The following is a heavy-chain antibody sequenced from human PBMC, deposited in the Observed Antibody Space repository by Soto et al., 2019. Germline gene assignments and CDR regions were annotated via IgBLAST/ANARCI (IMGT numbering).Heavy chain of an antibody. CDR3: AKSVYNWNDGFFDY. D-gene: IGHD1-1*01. Sequence: QVQLVESGGGVVQPGRSLRLSCAASGFTFSSYGMHWVRQAPGKGLEWVAVISYDGSNKYYADSVKGRFTISRDNSKNTLYLQMNSLRAEDTAVYYCAKSVYNWNDGFFDYWGQVTLVTVSS. V-gene: IGHV3-30*18. J-gene: IGHJ4*02. CDR2: ISYDGSNK. CDR1: GFTFSSYG.